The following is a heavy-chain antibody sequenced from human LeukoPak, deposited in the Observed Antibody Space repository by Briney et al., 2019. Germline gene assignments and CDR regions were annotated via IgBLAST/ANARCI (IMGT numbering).Heavy chain of an antibody. CDR2: IWYDGSNK. J-gene: IGHJ6*02. CDR1: GFTFSSYG. Sequence: GRSLRLSCAASGFTFSSYGMPWVRQAPGKGLEWVAVIWYDGSNKYYADSVKGRFTISRDNSKNTLYLQMNSLRAEDTAVYYCARGIAVAGYYYYGMDVWGQGTTVTVSS. D-gene: IGHD6-19*01. V-gene: IGHV3-33*01. CDR3: ARGIAVAGYYYYGMDV.